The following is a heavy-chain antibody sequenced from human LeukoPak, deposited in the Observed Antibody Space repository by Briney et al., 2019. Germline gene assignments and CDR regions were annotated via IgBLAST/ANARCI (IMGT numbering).Heavy chain of an antibody. J-gene: IGHJ6*03. Sequence: GGSLRLSCAASGFTVSSNYMSWVRQAPGKGLEWVSVIYSGGSTYYADSVKGRFTISRDNSKNTLYLQMNSLRAEDTAAYYCARALGGYDYYMDVWGKGTTVTVSS. D-gene: IGHD3-16*01. CDR2: IYSGGST. CDR1: GFTVSSNY. CDR3: ARALGGYDYYMDV. V-gene: IGHV3-66*02.